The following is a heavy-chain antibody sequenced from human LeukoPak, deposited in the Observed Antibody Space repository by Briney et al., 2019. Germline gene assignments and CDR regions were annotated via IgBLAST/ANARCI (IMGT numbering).Heavy chain of an antibody. CDR3: ARGSNSGYSIDS. CDR2: IWYDGSNE. D-gene: IGHD3-22*01. V-gene: IGHV3-33*01. CDR1: GFSFSSYG. J-gene: IGHJ4*02. Sequence: GRSLRLSCAVSGFSFSSYGMHWVRQAPGQGLEWVAVIWYDGSNENYADSVKSRFTISRDNSKNTLYLQMNSLRAEDTAVYFCARGSNSGYSIDSSGQGTLVTVSS.